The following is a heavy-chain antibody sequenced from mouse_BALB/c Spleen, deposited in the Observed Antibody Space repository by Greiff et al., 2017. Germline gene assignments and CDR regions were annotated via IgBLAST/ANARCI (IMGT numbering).Heavy chain of an antibody. CDR3: ASVFITTATNAMDY. CDR2: IWGGGST. Sequence: QVQLKESGPGLVAPSQSLSITCTVSGFSLSRYSVHWVRQPPGKGLEWLGMIWGGGSTDYNSALKSRLSISKDNSKSQVFLKMNSLQTDDTAMYYCASVFITTATNAMDYWGQGTSVTVSS. J-gene: IGHJ4*01. V-gene: IGHV2-6-4*01. D-gene: IGHD1-2*01. CDR1: GFSLSRYS.